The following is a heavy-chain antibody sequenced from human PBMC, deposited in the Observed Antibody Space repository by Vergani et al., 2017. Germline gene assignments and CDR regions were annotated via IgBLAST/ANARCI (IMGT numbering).Heavy chain of an antibody. CDR3: ARDLRPHVAVAGSYYYYGMDV. V-gene: IGHV6-1*01. CDR2: TYYRSKWYN. J-gene: IGHJ6*02. D-gene: IGHD6-19*01. CDR1: GDSVSSNSAA. Sequence: QVQLQQSGPGLVKPSQTLSLTCAISGDSVSSNSAAWNWIRQSPSRGLEWLGRTYYRSKWYNDYAVSVKSRITINPDTSKNQFSLQLNSVTPEDTAVYYCARDLRPHVAVAGSYYYYGMDVWGQGTTVTVSS.